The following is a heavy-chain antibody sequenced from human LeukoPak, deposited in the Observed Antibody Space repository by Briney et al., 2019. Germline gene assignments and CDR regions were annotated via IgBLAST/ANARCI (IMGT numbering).Heavy chain of an antibody. V-gene: IGHV1-69*05. CDR2: INPIFGPA. J-gene: IGHJ4*02. Sequence: ASVKASCKASGGTFSSYAISWVRQAPGQGLEWMGGINPIFGPANYAQKFQGRVTITTDESTSTAYMELSSLRSEDTAVYYCARGTRYWGQGTLVTVSS. CDR1: GGTFSSYA. CDR3: ARGTRY. D-gene: IGHD1/OR15-1a*01.